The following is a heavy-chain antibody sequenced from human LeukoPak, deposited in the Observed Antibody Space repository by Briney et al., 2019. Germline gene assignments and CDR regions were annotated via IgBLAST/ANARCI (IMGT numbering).Heavy chain of an antibody. J-gene: IGHJ3*02. CDR3: ARGNSDYDYAFDI. D-gene: IGHD5-12*01. CDR1: GGSISSYH. CDR2: IYSSGST. Sequence: PSETLSLTCTVSGGSISSYHWRWIRQPPGKGLQWIGFIYSSGSTNFNPSLKSRVTISVDTSKNQFSLRLSSVTSADTAVYYCARGNSDYDYAFDIWGRGTMVTVSP. V-gene: IGHV4-59*01.